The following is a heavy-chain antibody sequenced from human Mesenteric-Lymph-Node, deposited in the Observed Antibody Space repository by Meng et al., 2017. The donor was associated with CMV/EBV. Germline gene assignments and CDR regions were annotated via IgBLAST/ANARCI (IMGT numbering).Heavy chain of an antibody. D-gene: IGHD2-2*01. Sequence: SETLSLTSTVSGGSISSYYWSWIRQPPGKGLEWIGYIYYSGSTTYNPSLKSRVTISLDTSKNQFSLKLSSVTAADTAVYYCARVAPLVVPATVVYYYVMDVWGQGTTVTVSS. V-gene: IGHV4-59*01. J-gene: IGHJ6*02. CDR2: IYYSGST. CDR3: ARVAPLVVPATVVYYYVMDV. CDR1: GGSISSYY.